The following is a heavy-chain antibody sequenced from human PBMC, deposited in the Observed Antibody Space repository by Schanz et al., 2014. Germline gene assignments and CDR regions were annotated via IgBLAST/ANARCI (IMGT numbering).Heavy chain of an antibody. CDR1: GFTFSSYA. Sequence: EVQLLESGGGLVQPGGSLRLSCAASGFTFSSYAMSWVRQAPGKGLEWVSYVSRSTPDIYYADSVKGRFTMSRVNAKNSVFLQMNSLRADDTAMYYCARGGPAYYFDDWGQGTLVTVSS. V-gene: IGHV3-48*01. J-gene: IGHJ4*02. CDR3: ARGGPAYYFDD. CDR2: VSRSTPDI.